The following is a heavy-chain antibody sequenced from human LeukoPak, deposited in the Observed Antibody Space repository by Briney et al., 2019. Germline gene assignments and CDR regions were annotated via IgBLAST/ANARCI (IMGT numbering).Heavy chain of an antibody. Sequence: PGGSLRLSCAASGFTFSDYYMSWIRQAPGMGLEWVSTICRAGDCTYYADSVKGRFTISRDNSKNTLYLQMNSLTAEDTAVYYCVREGDYTFDYWGLGTLVTVSS. D-gene: IGHD3-3*01. CDR1: GFTFSDYY. J-gene: IGHJ4*02. CDR3: VREGDYTFDY. V-gene: IGHV3-23*01. CDR2: ICRAGDCT.